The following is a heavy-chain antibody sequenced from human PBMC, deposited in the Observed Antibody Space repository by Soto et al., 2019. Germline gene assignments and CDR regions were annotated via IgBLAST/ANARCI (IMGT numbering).Heavy chain of an antibody. D-gene: IGHD5-18*01. Sequence: QVQLVESGGGVVQPGRSLRLSCAASGFTFSSYAMHWVRQAPGKGLEWVAVISYDGSNKYYADSVKGRFTISRDNSKNTLYLQMNSLRVEDTAVYYCAGCDTAMRYYCGMDVWGQGTTVTVSS. CDR1: GFTFSSYA. J-gene: IGHJ6*02. CDR2: ISYDGSNK. CDR3: AGCDTAMRYYCGMDV. V-gene: IGHV3-30-3*01.